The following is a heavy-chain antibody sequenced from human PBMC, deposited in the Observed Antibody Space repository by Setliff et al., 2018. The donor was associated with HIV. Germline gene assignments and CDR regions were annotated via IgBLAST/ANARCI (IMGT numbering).Heavy chain of an antibody. D-gene: IGHD3-10*01. J-gene: IGHJ6*03. CDR2: IRSSSSYI. CDR1: GLTFSSYT. V-gene: IGHV3-21*01. CDR3: ARDRAESYYYYYYYMDV. Sequence: PGESLTISCAASGLTFSSYTMNWVRQATGKGLEWVSSIRSSSSYIYYADSVKGRFTISRDNAKNSLYLQMNSLRAEDTAVYYCARDRAESYYYYYYYMDVWGNVTTVTVSS.